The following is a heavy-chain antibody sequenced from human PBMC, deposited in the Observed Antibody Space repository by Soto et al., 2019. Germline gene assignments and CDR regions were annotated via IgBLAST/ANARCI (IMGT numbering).Heavy chain of an antibody. J-gene: IGHJ4*02. CDR1: VSIFTSYD. D-gene: IGHD1-26*01. CDR3: ASGPAEGEGAIYY. Sequence: XSVKVSCKGSVSIFTSYDNNLVRQAPGQGLDGVGWMNPANGDTGYAQKFQGRVTMTTDNSITTAYMDLISLRSEDAAVYYCASGPAEGEGAIYYWGQGTLVTVSS. V-gene: IGHV1-8*01. CDR2: MNPANGDT.